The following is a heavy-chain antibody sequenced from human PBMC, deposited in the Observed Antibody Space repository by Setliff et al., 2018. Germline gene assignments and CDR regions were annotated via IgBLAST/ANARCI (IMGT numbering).Heavy chain of an antibody. CDR2: IYYSGST. D-gene: IGHD3-3*01. Sequence: SETLSLTCTVSGGSISSSSYYWGWIRQPPGKRLEWIGYIYYSGSTNYNPSLESRVTISVDTSKNQFSLRLNSATAADTAVYYCARGRERDYNFWSGYYTYYYYGMDVWGQGTTVTDSS. CDR1: GGSISSSSYY. V-gene: IGHV4-61*05. J-gene: IGHJ6*02. CDR3: ARGRERDYNFWSGYYTYYYYGMDV.